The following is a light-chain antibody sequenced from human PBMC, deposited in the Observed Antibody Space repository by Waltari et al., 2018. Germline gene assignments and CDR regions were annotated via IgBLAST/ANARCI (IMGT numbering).Light chain of an antibody. J-gene: IGKJ4*01. CDR1: QGIGSY. Sequence: DIQLTQSPSFLSSSVGDRLTITCRASQGIGSYLAWYQVRPGKAPKLLIYSASTLQSGVPSRFSGSGSGTDFTLTISSLQPEDFATYYCQQLNSYPLTFGGGTKLEIK. V-gene: IGKV1-9*01. CDR2: SAS. CDR3: QQLNSYPLT.